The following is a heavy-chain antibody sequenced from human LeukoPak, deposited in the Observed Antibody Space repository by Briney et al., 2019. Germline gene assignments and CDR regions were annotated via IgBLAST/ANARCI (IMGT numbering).Heavy chain of an antibody. V-gene: IGHV4-4*07. D-gene: IGHD4-23*01. CDR1: GGSISSYY. Sequence: PSETLSLTCTVSGGSISSYYWSWIRQPAGKGLEWIGRIYTSGSTNYNPSLKSRVTISVDKSKNQFSLKLSSVTAADTAVYYCTSGGNGPLYYFDYWGQGTLVTVSS. CDR3: TSGGNGPLYYFDY. J-gene: IGHJ4*02. CDR2: IYTSGST.